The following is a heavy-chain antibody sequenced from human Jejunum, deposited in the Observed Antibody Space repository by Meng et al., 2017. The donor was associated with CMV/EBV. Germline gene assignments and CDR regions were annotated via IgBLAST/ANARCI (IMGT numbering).Heavy chain of an antibody. D-gene: IGHD5-18*01. CDR2: INWNGGSS. CDR1: GFIFGDYG. J-gene: IGHJ4*02. Sequence: SGFIFGDYGLTWVRQAPGKGLEWVSGINWNGGSSDYEDSVKGRFTISRDNAKNSLYLQMNSLRAEDTAVYYCAKLSGYSYGLPDYWGQGTLVTVSS. CDR3: AKLSGYSYGLPDY. V-gene: IGHV3-20*03.